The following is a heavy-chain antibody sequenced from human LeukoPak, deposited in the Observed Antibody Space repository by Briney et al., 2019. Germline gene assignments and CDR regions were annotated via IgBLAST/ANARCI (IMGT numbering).Heavy chain of an antibody. CDR2: IRYDGSNK. CDR3: ARDFGGYYDSSGYYFGY. V-gene: IGHV3-30*02. D-gene: IGHD3-22*01. CDR1: GFTFSSYG. Sequence: GGSLRLSCAASGFTFSSYGMHWVRQAPGKGLEWVAFIRYDGSNKYYADSVKGRFTISRDNSKNTLYLQMNSLRAEDTAVYYCARDFGGYYDSSGYYFGYWGQGTLVTVSS. J-gene: IGHJ4*02.